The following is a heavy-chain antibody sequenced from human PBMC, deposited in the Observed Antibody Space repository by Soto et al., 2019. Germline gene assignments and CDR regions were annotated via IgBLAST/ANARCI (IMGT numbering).Heavy chain of an antibody. J-gene: IGHJ4*02. V-gene: IGHV1-46*01. CDR2: INPSGGST. CDR3: AITALLRYFDWLPFD. D-gene: IGHD3-9*01. Sequence: ASVKVSCKASGYTFTSYYMHWVRQAPGQGLEWMGIINPSGGSTSYAQKFQGRVTMTRDTSTSTVYMELSSLRSEDTAVYYCAITALLRYFDWLPFDWGQGTLVTVSS. CDR1: GYTFTSYY.